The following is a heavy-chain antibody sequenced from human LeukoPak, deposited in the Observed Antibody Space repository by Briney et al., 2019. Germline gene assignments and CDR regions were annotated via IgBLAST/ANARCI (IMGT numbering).Heavy chain of an antibody. Sequence: GGSLRLSCAASGFTFSSYTMNWVRQAPGRGLEWVSCISSSSTYMLYADSAKGRFTISRDNAKNTLYLQMNTLRAEDTAVYYCAREYGYNTPHFDYWGQGTLVTVSS. D-gene: IGHD5-24*01. J-gene: IGHJ4*02. V-gene: IGHV3-21*01. CDR1: GFTFSSYT. CDR2: ISSSSTYM. CDR3: AREYGYNTPHFDY.